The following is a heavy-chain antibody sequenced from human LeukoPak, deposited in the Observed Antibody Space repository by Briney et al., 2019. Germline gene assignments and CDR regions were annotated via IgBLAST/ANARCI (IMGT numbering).Heavy chain of an antibody. V-gene: IGHV4-61*08. Sequence: SETLSLTCTVSGGSISSGGYYWSWIRQPPGKGLEWLGYIYYSGSSNYNPSLKSRVTMSADTSKNQFSLKLSSVTAADTAVYYCARVPRSYYYYYYMDVWGKGATVTVSS. CDR2: IYYSGSS. CDR3: ARVPRSYYYYYYMDV. J-gene: IGHJ6*03. CDR1: GGSISSGGYY.